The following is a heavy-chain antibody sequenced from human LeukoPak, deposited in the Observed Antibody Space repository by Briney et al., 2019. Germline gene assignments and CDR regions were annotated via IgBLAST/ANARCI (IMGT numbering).Heavy chain of an antibody. Sequence: SETLSLTCAVYGGSFSGYYWSWIRQPPGKGLEWIGSIYYSGNTYYNPSLKSRVTISVDTSKNQFSLKLSSVTAADTAVYYCARLRGYSFGVSDYWGQGTLATVSS. J-gene: IGHJ4*02. CDR1: GGSFSGYY. V-gene: IGHV4-34*01. D-gene: IGHD5-18*01. CDR2: IYYSGNT. CDR3: ARLRGYSFGVSDY.